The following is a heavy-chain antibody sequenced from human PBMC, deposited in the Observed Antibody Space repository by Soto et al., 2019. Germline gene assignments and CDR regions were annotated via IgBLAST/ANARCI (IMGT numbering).Heavy chain of an antibody. J-gene: IGHJ5*02. CDR2: IRVGGGDT. V-gene: IGHV3-23*01. CDR3: AKCSVGTVRTSGWCNWFDP. CDR1: GFTFSSSA. Sequence: EVRLLESGGGVAQPGGSRRLSCAASGFTFSSSAMNWVRQAPGKGLEWVSSIRVGGGDTFYADSVRGRFTVSRDISRNTLYLQMNSLRAEDTAIYYCAKCSVGTVRTSGWCNWFDPWGQGTLVTVSS. D-gene: IGHD6-19*01.